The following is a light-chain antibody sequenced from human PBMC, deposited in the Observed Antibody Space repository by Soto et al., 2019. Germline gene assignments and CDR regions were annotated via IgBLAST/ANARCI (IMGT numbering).Light chain of an antibody. V-gene: IGKV3-15*01. Sequence: EIVITQSPATLSVSPGEGASLSCRASQSISTNLAWYQQKPGQAPRLLIFGASTRAPDIPARFSGSGSGTEFTLTISGLQSEDFAVYYCQHFNNWPPGVTFGQGTKVDIK. CDR3: QHFNNWPPGVT. J-gene: IGKJ1*01. CDR2: GAS. CDR1: QSISTN.